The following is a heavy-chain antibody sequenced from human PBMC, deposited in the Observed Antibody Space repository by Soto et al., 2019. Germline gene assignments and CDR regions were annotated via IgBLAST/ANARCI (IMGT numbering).Heavy chain of an antibody. CDR1: GGSISSSSYY. CDR2: IYYSGST. CDR3: ARHRGYYDILTGYYTELNFDY. Sequence: SETLSLTCTVSGGSISSSSYYWGWIRQPPGKGLEWIGSIYYSGSTDYNPSLKSRVTISADTSKNQFSLKLSSVTAADTAVYYCARHRGYYDILTGYYTELNFDYWGQGTLVTVSS. D-gene: IGHD3-9*01. V-gene: IGHV4-39*01. J-gene: IGHJ4*02.